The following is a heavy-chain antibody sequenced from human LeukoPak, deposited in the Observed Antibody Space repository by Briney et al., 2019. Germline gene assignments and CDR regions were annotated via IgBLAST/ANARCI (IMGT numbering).Heavy chain of an antibody. CDR3: ARSHEYSSHYAFDI. CDR2: ISSSGSTI. CDR1: GFTFSDYY. J-gene: IGHJ3*02. D-gene: IGHD6-6*01. V-gene: IGHV3-11*01. Sequence: GGSLRLSCAASGFTFSDYYMSWIRQAPGKGLEWVSYISSSGSTIYYADSVKGRFTISRHNSKNTLYLQMNSLRAEDTAVYYCARSHEYSSHYAFDIWGQGTMVTVSS.